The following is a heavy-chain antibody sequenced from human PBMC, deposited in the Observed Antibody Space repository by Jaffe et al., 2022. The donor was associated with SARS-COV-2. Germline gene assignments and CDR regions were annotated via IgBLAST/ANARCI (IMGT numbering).Heavy chain of an antibody. CDR2: ISSSSSYI. CDR3: ARDDLVEGSGYYFDY. Sequence: EVQLVESGGGLVKPGGSLRLSCAASGFTFSSYSMNWVRQAPGKGLEWVSSISSSSSYIYYADSVKGRFTISRDNAKNSLYLQMNSLRAEDTAVYYCARDDLVEGSGYYFDYWGQGTLVTVSS. D-gene: IGHD3-22*01. J-gene: IGHJ4*02. V-gene: IGHV3-21*01. CDR1: GFTFSSYS.